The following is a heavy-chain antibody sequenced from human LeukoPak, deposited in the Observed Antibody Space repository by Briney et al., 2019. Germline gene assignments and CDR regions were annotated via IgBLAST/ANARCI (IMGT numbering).Heavy chain of an antibody. V-gene: IGHV3-21*01. Sequence: GGSLRLSCAASGFTFGAYAMNWVRQAPGKGLEWVSSISSSSSYIYYADSVKGRFTISRDNAKNSLYLQMNSLRAEDTAVYYCARDPGAVATYNWFDPWGQGTLVTVSS. D-gene: IGHD6-19*01. CDR2: ISSSSSYI. CDR1: GFTFGAYA. CDR3: ARDPGAVATYNWFDP. J-gene: IGHJ5*02.